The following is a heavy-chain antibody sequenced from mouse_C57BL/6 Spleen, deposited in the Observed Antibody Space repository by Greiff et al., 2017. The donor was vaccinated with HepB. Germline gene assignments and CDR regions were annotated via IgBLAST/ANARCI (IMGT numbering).Heavy chain of an antibody. CDR2: IDPSDSYT. CDR3: LLNYFDY. D-gene: IGHD2-1*01. V-gene: IGHV1-50*01. J-gene: IGHJ2*01. CDR1: GYTFTSYW. Sequence: QVQLQQPGAELVKPGASVKLSCKASGYTFTSYWMQWVKQRPGQGLEWIGEIDPSDSYTNYNQKFKGKATLTVDTSSSTAYMQLSSLTSEDSAVYYCLLNYFDYWGQGTTLTVSS.